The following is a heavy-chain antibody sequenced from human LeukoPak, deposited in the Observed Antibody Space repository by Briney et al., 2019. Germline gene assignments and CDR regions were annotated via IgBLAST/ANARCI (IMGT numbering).Heavy chain of an antibody. Sequence: GGSLRLSCAASGFTFSSYWMSWVGQAPGKGLEWVANIKQDGSEKYYVDSVKGRFTISRDNAKNSLYLQMNSLRAEDTAVYYCAREVNLAMMDDFRAFDIWGQGTMVTVSS. J-gene: IGHJ3*02. CDR2: IKQDGSEK. CDR1: GFTFSSYW. CDR3: AREVNLAMMDDFRAFDI. V-gene: IGHV3-7*01. D-gene: IGHD3-22*01.